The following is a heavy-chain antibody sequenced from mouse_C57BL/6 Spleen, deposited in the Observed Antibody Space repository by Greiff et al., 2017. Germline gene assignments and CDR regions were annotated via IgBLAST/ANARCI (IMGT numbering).Heavy chain of an antibody. J-gene: IGHJ1*03. CDR3: ARDYGSSLHGYFDV. D-gene: IGHD1-1*01. CDR1: GFTFSSYA. CDR2: ISDGGSYT. V-gene: IGHV5-4*01. Sequence: EVKLMESGGGLVKPGGSLKLSCAASGFTFSSYAMSWVRQTPEKRLEWVATISDGGSYTYYPDNVKGRFTISRDNAKNNLYLQMSHLKSEDTAMYYWARDYGSSLHGYFDVWGTGTTLTVSS.